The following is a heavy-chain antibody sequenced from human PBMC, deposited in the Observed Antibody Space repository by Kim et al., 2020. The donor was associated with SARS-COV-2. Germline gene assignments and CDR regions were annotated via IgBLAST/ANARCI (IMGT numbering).Heavy chain of an antibody. CDR3: AKDPDSSSWYAYEYFQH. CDR1: GFTFSSYA. CDR2: ISGSGGST. Sequence: GGSLRLSCAASGFTFSSYAMSWVRQAPGKGLEWVSAISGSGGSTYYADSVKGRFTISRDNSKNTLYLQMNSLRAEDTAVYYCAKDPDSSSWYAYEYFQHWGQGTLVTVSS. V-gene: IGHV3-23*01. D-gene: IGHD6-13*01. J-gene: IGHJ1*01.